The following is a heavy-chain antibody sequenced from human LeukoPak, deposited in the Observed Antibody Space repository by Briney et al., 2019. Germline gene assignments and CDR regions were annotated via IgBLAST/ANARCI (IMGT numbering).Heavy chain of an antibody. D-gene: IGHD5-24*01. CDR1: GFTFSNYW. J-gene: IGHJ4*02. CDR2: IKQDGTG. V-gene: IGHV3-7*01. Sequence: GGSLRLSCAASGFTFSNYWMSWVRQAPAKGLEWVANIKQDGTGYYVDSVKGRFTISRDNAKNSLYLQMNSLRVEDMAVYYCARIGSRDGYTVDYWGQGTLVTVSS. CDR3: ARIGSRDGYTVDY.